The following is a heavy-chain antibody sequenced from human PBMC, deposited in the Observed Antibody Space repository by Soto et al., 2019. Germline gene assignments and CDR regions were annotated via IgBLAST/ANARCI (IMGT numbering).Heavy chain of an antibody. J-gene: IGHJ6*02. CDR1: GATFTKYT. Sequence: QVPLEQSGSEVKMPGSSVTVSCKAYGATFTKYTFNWVRQAPGQGLEWMGGIIPLFGSTNYADRYQGRLTVTTNESTGTVFMELSSLTSDDTAIYYYARDETVIRGVIKRGGGLDLWGQGTTVIVSS. CDR3: ARDETVIRGVIKRGGGLDL. D-gene: IGHD3-10*01. V-gene: IGHV1-69*19. CDR2: IIPLFGST.